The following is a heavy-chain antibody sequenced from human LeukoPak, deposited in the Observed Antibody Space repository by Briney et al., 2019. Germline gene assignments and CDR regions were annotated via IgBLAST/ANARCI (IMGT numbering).Heavy chain of an antibody. D-gene: IGHD4-17*01. Sequence: PGGSLRLSCAASGFTFSSYSMNWVRQAPGKGLEWVSSISSSSSYIYYADSVKGRFTISRDNAKNSLYLQMNSLRAEDTAVYYCARDGDYGKGWFDYWGQGTLVTVSS. CDR2: ISSSSSYI. J-gene: IGHJ4*02. V-gene: IGHV3-21*01. CDR1: GFTFSSYS. CDR3: ARDGDYGKGWFDY.